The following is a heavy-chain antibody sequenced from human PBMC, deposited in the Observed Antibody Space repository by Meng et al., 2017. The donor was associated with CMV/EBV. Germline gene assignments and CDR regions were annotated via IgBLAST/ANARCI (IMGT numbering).Heavy chain of an antibody. CDR2: INPNSGGT. CDR1: EYTFTGYY. V-gene: IGHV1-2*02. D-gene: IGHD2-15*01. CDR3: ARGPRYCSGGSCYPGS. Sequence: QVQLVQSGAEVKKPGASVKVPGKASEYTFTGYYMHWVRQAPGQGLEWMGWINPNSGGTNYAQKFQGRVTMTRDTSISTAYMELSRLRSDDTAVYYCARGPRYCSGGSCYPGSRGHGTLVTVS. J-gene: IGHJ4*01.